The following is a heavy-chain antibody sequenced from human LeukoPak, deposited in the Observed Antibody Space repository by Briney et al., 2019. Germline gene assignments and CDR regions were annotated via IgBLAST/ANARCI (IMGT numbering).Heavy chain of an antibody. Sequence: QPGGSLRLSCATSGFNFSDSRITWVRQAPGKGLQWVANINRDGTEKHFLDSVEGRFTISRDNAKKSLCLQMSSLRPQDTAVYFCVRGDWYFESWGQGTLVTVSS. CDR2: INRDGTEK. D-gene: IGHD2-21*01. V-gene: IGHV3-7*04. CDR1: GFNFSDSR. CDR3: VRGDWYFES. J-gene: IGHJ4*02.